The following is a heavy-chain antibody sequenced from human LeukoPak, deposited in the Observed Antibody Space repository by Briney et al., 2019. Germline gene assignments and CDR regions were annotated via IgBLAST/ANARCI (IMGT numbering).Heavy chain of an antibody. CDR2: IYYSGST. CDR3: ARALNYDFWSGFHY. D-gene: IGHD3-3*01. CDR1: GGSISSYY. V-gene: IGHV4-59*01. J-gene: IGHJ4*02. Sequence: SEILSLTCTVSGGSISSYYWSWIRQPPGKGLEWIGYIYYSGSTNYNPSLKSRVTISVDTSKNQFSLKLSSVTAADTAVYYCARALNYDFWSGFHYWGQGTLVTVSS.